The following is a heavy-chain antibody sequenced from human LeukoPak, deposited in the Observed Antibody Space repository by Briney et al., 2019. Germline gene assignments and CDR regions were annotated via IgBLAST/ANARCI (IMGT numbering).Heavy chain of an antibody. V-gene: IGHV1-46*01. J-gene: IGHJ4*02. CDR2: INPSGGST. D-gene: IGHD6-13*01. CDR1: GYTFTIYY. CDR3: ARESSNWAFDY. Sequence: ASVKVSCKASGYTFTIYYIHWVRQAPGQGLEWMGLINPSGGSTNYAQKFQGRVTMTRDTSTSTVYMELSSLRSEDMAVYYCARESSNWAFDYWGQGTLVTVSS.